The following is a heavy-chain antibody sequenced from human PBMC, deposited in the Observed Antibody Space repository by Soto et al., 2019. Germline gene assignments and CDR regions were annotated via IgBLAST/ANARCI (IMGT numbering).Heavy chain of an antibody. V-gene: IGHV1-18*01. Sequence: ASVKVSCKASGYTFTSYGISWVRQAPGQGLEWMGWISAYNGKTNYAQKLQGRVTMTTDTSTSTACMELRSLRYDDTAVYYCARGFVAGTYYFDYWGQGSLVTVSS. J-gene: IGHJ4*02. D-gene: IGHD6-19*01. CDR2: ISAYNGKT. CDR1: GYTFTSYG. CDR3: ARGFVAGTYYFDY.